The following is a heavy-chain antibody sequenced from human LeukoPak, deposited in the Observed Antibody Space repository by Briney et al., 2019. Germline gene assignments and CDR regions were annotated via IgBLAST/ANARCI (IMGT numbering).Heavy chain of an antibody. J-gene: IGHJ4*02. Sequence: PSESLSLTCTVSGGSISSFYWSWIRQPPGKGLEWIGYIYYSGTTNYNPSLKSRVTIAVDTSKNQFSLKLSSVAAADTAVYYCARGVYIAAAQYGYWGQGTLVTVSS. V-gene: IGHV4-59*01. CDR3: ARGVYIAAAQYGY. CDR1: GGSISSFY. CDR2: IYYSGTT. D-gene: IGHD6-13*01.